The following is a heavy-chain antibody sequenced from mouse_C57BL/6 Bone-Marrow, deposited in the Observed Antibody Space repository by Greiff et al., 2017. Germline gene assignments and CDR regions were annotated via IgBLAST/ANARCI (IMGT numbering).Heavy chain of an antibody. CDR1: GFTFSDYG. V-gene: IGHV5-17*01. J-gene: IGHJ3*01. CDR2: ISSGSSTI. Sequence: EVKLMESGGGLVKPGGSLKLSCAASGFTFSDYGMHWVRQAPEKGLEWVAYISSGSSTIYYADTVKGRFTISRDNPKNTLFLQMTSLRSEDTAMYYCARYYIAYWGQGTLVTVSA. D-gene: IGHD2-12*01. CDR3: ARYYIAY.